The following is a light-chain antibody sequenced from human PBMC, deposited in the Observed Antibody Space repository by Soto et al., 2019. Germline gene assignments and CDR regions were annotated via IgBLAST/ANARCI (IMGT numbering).Light chain of an antibody. Sequence: EIVLTQSPGTLSLSPGERATLSCRASQSVSSSYLAWYQHKPGQAPRLLIYGASSRATGIPDRFSGSGSGTDFTLTISSLEPEDFAVYYCQHYGSSPHTFGQGTKLEIK. CDR1: QSVSSSY. V-gene: IGKV3-20*01. J-gene: IGKJ2*01. CDR2: GAS. CDR3: QHYGSSPHT.